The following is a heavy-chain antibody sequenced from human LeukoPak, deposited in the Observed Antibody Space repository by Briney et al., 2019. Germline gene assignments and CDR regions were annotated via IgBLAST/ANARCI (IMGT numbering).Heavy chain of an antibody. CDR2: IYYSGST. CDR1: GGSISTYY. V-gene: IGHV4-59*01. D-gene: IGHD1-26*01. J-gene: IGHJ4*02. CDR3: ASVIVGATLYYFDY. Sequence: PSETLSLTCSVSGGSISTYYWSWIRQPPGKGLEWIGYIYYSGSTNYNPSLKSRATISVDTSKNQFSLKLRSVTAADTAVYYCASVIVGATLYYFDYWGQGTLVTVSS.